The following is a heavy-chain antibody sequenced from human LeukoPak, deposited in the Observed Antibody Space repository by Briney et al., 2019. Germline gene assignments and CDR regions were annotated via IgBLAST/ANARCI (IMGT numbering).Heavy chain of an antibody. CDR2: INLNSGYR. Sequence: ASVKVSCKASGYTFTGYFMHWVRQAPAQGLQWLGWINLNSGYRNYARRFQGRVTMTRDTSITTAYMDLRGLRSDDTAVYYCAAALDLDYSMISDFWGQGTLVTVSS. J-gene: IGHJ4*02. CDR1: GYTFTGYF. D-gene: IGHD4-11*01. V-gene: IGHV1-2*02. CDR3: AAALDLDYSMISDF.